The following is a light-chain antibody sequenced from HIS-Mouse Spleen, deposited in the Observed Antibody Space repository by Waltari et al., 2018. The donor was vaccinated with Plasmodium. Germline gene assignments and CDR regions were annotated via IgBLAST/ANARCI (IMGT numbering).Light chain of an antibody. Sequence: SYELTQPPSVSVSPGQTASIPCPGDKLGYKYACWYQQKPGQSPVLVIYQDSKRPSGIPERFSGSNSGNTATLTISGTQAMDEADYYCQAWDSSTVVFGGGTKLTVL. CDR1: KLGYKY. V-gene: IGLV3-1*01. J-gene: IGLJ2*01. CDR3: QAWDSSTVV. CDR2: QDS.